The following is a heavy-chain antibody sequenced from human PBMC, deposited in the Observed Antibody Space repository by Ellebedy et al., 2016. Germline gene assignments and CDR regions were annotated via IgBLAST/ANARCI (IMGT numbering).Heavy chain of an antibody. Sequence: GESLKISXAASGFAIRTYAMHWVRQAPGKGLEWVAGITYDGSNKYYADSVKGRFTISRDNSKNTLYLQMNSLRPEDTAVYYCARENDAFDIWGQGTMVTVSS. CDR2: ITYDGSNK. CDR3: ARENDAFDI. CDR1: GFAIRTYA. J-gene: IGHJ3*02. V-gene: IGHV3-30-3*01.